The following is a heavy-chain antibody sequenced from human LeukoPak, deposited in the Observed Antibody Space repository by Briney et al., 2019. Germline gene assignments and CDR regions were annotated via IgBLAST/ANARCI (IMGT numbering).Heavy chain of an antibody. CDR1: GFSLRTGGGG. V-gene: IGHV2-5*02. D-gene: IGHD6-13*01. CDR3: AHRRIAAAGTRSPSNWFDP. Sequence: CGPTLVNPTHTLTLTCNLSGFSLRTGGGGVGWMRQPPGKALEWHTLIYWDDDKRYSPCRKSRTTITKETSKTKGVLTMTNLDPVDTATYYCAHRRIAAAGTRSPSNWFDPWGQGTLVTVSS. J-gene: IGHJ5*02. CDR2: IYWDDDK.